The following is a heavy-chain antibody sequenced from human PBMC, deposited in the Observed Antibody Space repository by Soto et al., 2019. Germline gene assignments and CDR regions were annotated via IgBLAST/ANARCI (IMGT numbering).Heavy chain of an antibody. Sequence: PLEMLSLTCTVAGGSIISYYWSWILQPPGKGLEWIRYIYYSGSTNYNPSLKSRVTISVDTSKNQFSLKLSSVTAADTAVYYCARQHYGGNYTPLFDYWGQGPLVTVSS. CDR2: IYYSGST. V-gene: IGHV4-59*01. J-gene: IGHJ4*02. CDR3: ARQHYGGNYTPLFDY. D-gene: IGHD4-17*01. CDR1: GGSIISYY.